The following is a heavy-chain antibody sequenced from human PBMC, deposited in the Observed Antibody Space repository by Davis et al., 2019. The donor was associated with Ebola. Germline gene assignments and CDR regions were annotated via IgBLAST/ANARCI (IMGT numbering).Heavy chain of an antibody. CDR3: ARATYYYGSGSLYYYYYGMDV. CDR1: GGSISNNYYY. J-gene: IGHJ6*02. D-gene: IGHD3-10*01. Sequence: PSETLSLTCTVFGGSISNNYYYWAWIRQPPGKGLEWIGSISYSGSTNYNPSLKSRVTISVDTSKNQFSLKLSSVTAADTAVYYCARATYYYGSGSLYYYYYGMDVWGQGTTVTVSS. V-gene: IGHV4-39*07. CDR2: ISYSGST.